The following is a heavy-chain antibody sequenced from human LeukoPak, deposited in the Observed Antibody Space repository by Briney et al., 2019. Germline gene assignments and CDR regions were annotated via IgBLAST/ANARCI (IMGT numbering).Heavy chain of an antibody. CDR3: AKALVGATAHAFDI. D-gene: IGHD1-26*01. Sequence: PGGSLRLSCAASGFTFSTYDMSWVRQAPGQGLEWVSAITGSGGSTYYADSVKGRFTISRDNSKNTLYLQMNSLRAEDTAVYYCAKALVGATAHAFDIWGQGTMVTVSS. CDR2: ITGSGGST. J-gene: IGHJ3*02. CDR1: GFTFSTYD. V-gene: IGHV3-23*01.